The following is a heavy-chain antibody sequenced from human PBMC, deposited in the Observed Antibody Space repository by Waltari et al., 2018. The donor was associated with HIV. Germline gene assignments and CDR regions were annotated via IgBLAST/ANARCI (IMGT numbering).Heavy chain of an antibody. J-gene: IGHJ6*03. V-gene: IGHV4-34*02. Sequence: QVQLQQWGAGLVKPSDTLSLTCAVSGGSFNNYYWNWIRQSPGKGLEWIGEINQSGRTNYNPSLESRVTMSVDTSKNQFSLKLTSMTAADSAVYYCVRQRTVTTFSYYYLGVWGKGTTVTVSS. CDR1: GGSFNNYY. D-gene: IGHD4-4*01. CDR3: VRQRTVTTFSYYYLGV. CDR2: INQSGRT.